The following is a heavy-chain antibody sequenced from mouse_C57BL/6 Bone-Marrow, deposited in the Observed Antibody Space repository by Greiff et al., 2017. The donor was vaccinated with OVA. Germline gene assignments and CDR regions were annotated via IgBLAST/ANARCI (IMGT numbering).Heavy chain of an antibody. CDR1: GYTFTSYG. J-gene: IGHJ1*03. Sequence: QVQLQQSGAELARPGASVKLSCKASGYTFTSYGISWVKQRTGQGLEWIGEIYPRSGNTYYNEKFKGKATLTADKYSSTAYMELRSLTSEDSAVYFCARDWDEEYFDVWGTGTTVTVSS. CDR3: ARDWDEEYFDV. V-gene: IGHV1-81*01. D-gene: IGHD4-1*01. CDR2: IYPRSGNT.